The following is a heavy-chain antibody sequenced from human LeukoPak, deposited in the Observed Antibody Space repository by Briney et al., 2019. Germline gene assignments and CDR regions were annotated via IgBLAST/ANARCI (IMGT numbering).Heavy chain of an antibody. CDR3: TKGPKEGGLNYYDSSGYYQGAFDI. V-gene: IGHV3-23*01. D-gene: IGHD3-22*01. J-gene: IGHJ3*02. CDR1: GFTFSSYA. Sequence: GGSLRLSCAASGFTFSSYAMSWVRQAPGKGLEWVSDISGSGGGTYYADSVKGRFTISRDNAKNTLYLQMNSLRAEDTAVYYCTKGPKEGGLNYYDSSGYYQGAFDIWGQGTMVTVSS. CDR2: ISGSGGGT.